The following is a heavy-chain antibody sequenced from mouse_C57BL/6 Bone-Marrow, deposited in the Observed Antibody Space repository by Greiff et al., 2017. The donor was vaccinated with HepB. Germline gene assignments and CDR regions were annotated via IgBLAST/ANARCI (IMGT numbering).Heavy chain of an antibody. CDR3: ARDAILGAMDY. CDR1: GFTFSDFY. CDR2: SRNKANDYTT. V-gene: IGHV7-1*01. J-gene: IGHJ4*01. Sequence: EVNVVESGGGLVQSGRSLRLSCATSGFTFSDFYMEWVRQAPGKGLEWIAASRNKANDYTTEYSASVKGRFIVSRDTSPSILYLQMNALKAEDTAIYYCARDAILGAMDYWGQGTSVTVSS.